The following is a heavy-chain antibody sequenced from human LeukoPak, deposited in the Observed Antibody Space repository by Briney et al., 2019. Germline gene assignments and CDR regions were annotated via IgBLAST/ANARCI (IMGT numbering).Heavy chain of an antibody. CDR1: GFTFITYC. CDR3: ATDRGGYPFDY. D-gene: IGHD1-26*01. CDR2: IWSDGSHQ. J-gene: IGHJ4*02. V-gene: IGHV3-33*01. Sequence: GGSLRLYCAASGFTFITYCMHWVRQAPGKGLEWVAVIWSDGSHQTYADSVRGRFTVSKDNSKSTLYLQMNSLRTEDTAVYYCATDRGGYPFDYWGQGTLVTVSS.